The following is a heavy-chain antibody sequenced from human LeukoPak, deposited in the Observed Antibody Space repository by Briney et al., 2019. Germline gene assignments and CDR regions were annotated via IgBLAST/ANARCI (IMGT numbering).Heavy chain of an antibody. V-gene: IGHV1-69*04. CDR1: GGTFSSYA. CDR2: IIPIFGIA. J-gene: IGHJ4*02. CDR3: ARDTAPDYGGNSGPYFDH. Sequence: GASVKVSCKASGGTFSSYAISWVRQAPGQGLEWMGRIIPIFGIANYAQKFQGRVTITADKSTSTAYMELSSLRSEDTAVYYCARDTAPDYGGNSGPYFDHWGQGTLVTVSS. D-gene: IGHD4-23*01.